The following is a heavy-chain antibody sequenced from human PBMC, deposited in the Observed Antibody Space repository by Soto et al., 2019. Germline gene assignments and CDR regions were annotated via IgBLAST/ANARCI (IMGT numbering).Heavy chain of an antibody. CDR2: IYYSGTT. J-gene: IGHJ5*02. D-gene: IGHD6-13*01. CDR3: ARDSNSQNWFDP. V-gene: IGHV4-59*01. Sequence: SETLSLTCTVSGGSISGYYWSWIRQPPGKGLEWIGYIYYSGTTNYNPSLKSRLTISVDTSKNQFSLKLSSVTAADTAVYYCARDSNSQNWFDPWGQGTLVTVS. CDR1: GGSISGYY.